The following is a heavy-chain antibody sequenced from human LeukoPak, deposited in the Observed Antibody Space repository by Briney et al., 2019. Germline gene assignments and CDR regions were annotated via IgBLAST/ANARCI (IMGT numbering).Heavy chain of an antibody. D-gene: IGHD5-12*01. V-gene: IGHV4-31*03. CDR1: GGSISSGGYY. Sequence: SETLSLTCTVSGGSISSGGYYWSWIRQHPGKGLEWIGYIYYSGSTYYNPSLKSRVTISVDTSKNQFSLRLSSVAAADTAVYYCARRGYSGYDWGPENWFDPWGQGTLVTVSS. CDR2: IYYSGST. CDR3: ARRGYSGYDWGPENWFDP. J-gene: IGHJ5*02.